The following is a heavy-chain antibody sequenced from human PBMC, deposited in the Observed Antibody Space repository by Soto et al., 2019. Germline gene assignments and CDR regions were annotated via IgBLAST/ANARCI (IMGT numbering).Heavy chain of an antibody. Sequence: QVQLQESGPGLVKPSETVSLTCTVSGGSISSYYWSWIRQPPGKGLEWIGYIYYSGSTNYNPSLKSRVTTSVDTSKNQFSLKLSSVTAADTAVYYCAREGYCSGGSCYSGYWGQGTLVTVSS. CDR2: IYYSGST. D-gene: IGHD2-15*01. CDR3: AREGYCSGGSCYSGY. J-gene: IGHJ4*02. V-gene: IGHV4-59*01. CDR1: GGSISSYY.